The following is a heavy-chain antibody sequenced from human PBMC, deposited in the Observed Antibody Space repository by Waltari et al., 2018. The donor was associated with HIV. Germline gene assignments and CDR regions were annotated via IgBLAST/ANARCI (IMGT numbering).Heavy chain of an antibody. Sequence: QVLLQESGPRLVKSSETLSLTCTVSASSISRNYYWGWLSQAPGKGLEWIGSIYRSGTTYYNPSFKTRVTISVNMSKNQYSLKLSSLTAADTAVYYCARDQDYYDSSGYTSYAFDIWGRGTMIIVSS. V-gene: IGHV4-38-2*02. CDR3: ARDQDYYDSSGYTSYAFDI. CDR1: ASSISRNYY. J-gene: IGHJ3*02. D-gene: IGHD3-22*01. CDR2: IYRSGTT.